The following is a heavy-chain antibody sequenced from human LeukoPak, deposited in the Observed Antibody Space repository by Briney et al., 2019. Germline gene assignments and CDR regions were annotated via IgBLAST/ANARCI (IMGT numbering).Heavy chain of an antibody. D-gene: IGHD6-19*01. CDR1: GFTISSYE. V-gene: IGHV3-7*04. Sequence: PAESLTLSCAVSGFTISSYERNWVRQAPGKGLDWVANIKHDGSEKYYVDSGKRRFTLSRDTAKNSLYLQMDCLRAEDTAVYCCARMAAGLWDYWGQGTLVTVSS. J-gene: IGHJ4*02. CDR3: ARMAAGLWDY. CDR2: IKHDGSEK.